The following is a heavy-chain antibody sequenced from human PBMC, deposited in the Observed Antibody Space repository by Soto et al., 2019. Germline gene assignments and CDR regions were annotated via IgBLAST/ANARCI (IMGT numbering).Heavy chain of an antibody. Sequence: QVQLQQWGAGLLKPSETLSLTCAVYGGSFSGHYWTWIRQVPGKGREWIGEIDRGGRTNHNPSLKSRATLSVDTSKNQFSLKLISVTAADTAMYYCPRIESFSGIYYFDYWGQGTLVTVSS. J-gene: IGHJ4*02. CDR2: IDRGGRT. V-gene: IGHV4-34*04. CDR1: GGSFSGHY. CDR3: PRIESFSGIYYFDY. D-gene: IGHD1-26*01.